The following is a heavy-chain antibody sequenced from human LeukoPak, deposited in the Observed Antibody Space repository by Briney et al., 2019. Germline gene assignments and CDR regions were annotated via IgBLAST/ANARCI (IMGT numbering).Heavy chain of an antibody. CDR1: VSTFTSYG. CDR3: ARVFWSGYGPTPTYYYGMDV. Sequence: GASVKVSCKASVSTFTSYGISWVRQAPGQGLEWMGWISAYNGNTNYAQKLQGRVTMTTDASASTAYMELRSLRSDDTAVYYCARVFWSGYGPTPTYYYGMDVWGQGTTVTVSS. V-gene: IGHV1-18*01. CDR2: ISAYNGNT. J-gene: IGHJ6*02. D-gene: IGHD3-3*01.